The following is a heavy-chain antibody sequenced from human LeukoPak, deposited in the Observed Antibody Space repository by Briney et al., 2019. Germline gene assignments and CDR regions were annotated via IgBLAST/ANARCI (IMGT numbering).Heavy chain of an antibody. CDR3: ARQGGSTSRYGMDV. CDR2: IDPSDSYT. V-gene: IGHV5-10-1*01. Sequence: GESLQISCKGSGYSFTSYWICWVRQLPGKGLEWMGRIDPSDSYTNYSPSFQGHVTISADKSISTAYLQWSSLKASDTAMYYCARQGGSTSRYGMDVWGQGTTVTVSS. CDR1: GYSFTSYW. D-gene: IGHD2-2*01. J-gene: IGHJ6*02.